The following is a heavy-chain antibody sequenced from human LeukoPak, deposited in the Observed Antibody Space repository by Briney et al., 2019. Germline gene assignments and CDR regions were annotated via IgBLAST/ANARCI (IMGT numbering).Heavy chain of an antibody. Sequence: GGSLRLSCAASEFTFSSYAMNWVRQAPGEGLEWVSAISGSGGSTYYADSVKGRFTISRDNSKNTLYLQMNSLRAEDTAVYYCAKAEGATTDDAFDIWGQGTMVTVSS. CDR3: AKAEGATTDDAFDI. CDR2: ISGSGGST. J-gene: IGHJ3*02. D-gene: IGHD1-26*01. CDR1: EFTFSSYA. V-gene: IGHV3-23*01.